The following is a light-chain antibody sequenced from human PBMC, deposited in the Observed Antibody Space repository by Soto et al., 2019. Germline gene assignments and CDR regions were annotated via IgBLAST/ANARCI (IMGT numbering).Light chain of an antibody. Sequence: EIVMTQSPATLSVSPGERATLSCRTGQNIHTNLAWYQQKPGQAPRLLIYGASTRATGIPGRFSGSGSGTEFTLTISSLQSEDFAVYFCQQYNNWPPLTFGGGTKVDIK. CDR2: GAS. CDR1: QNIHTN. V-gene: IGKV3-15*01. CDR3: QQYNNWPPLT. J-gene: IGKJ4*01.